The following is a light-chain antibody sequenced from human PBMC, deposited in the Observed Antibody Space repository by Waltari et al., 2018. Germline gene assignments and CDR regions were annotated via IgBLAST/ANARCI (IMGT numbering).Light chain of an antibody. CDR3: QSYDRSLSGGYV. V-gene: IGLV1-40*01. CDR1: RPHPRAGYY. CDR2: GNT. J-gene: IGLJ1*01. Sequence: HSVLTQPPPVPGPPGHRATISSTARRPHPRAGYYFHRHPPLPRPPPHLPHPPPPQLPGTAPKLLIYGNTKRPSGVPDRFPGSKSGTSASLAITGLQAEDEADYYCQSYDRSLSGGYVFGPGTWVTVL.